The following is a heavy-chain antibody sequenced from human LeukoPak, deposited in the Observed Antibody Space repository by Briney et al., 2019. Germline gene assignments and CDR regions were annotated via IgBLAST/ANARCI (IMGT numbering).Heavy chain of an antibody. D-gene: IGHD4-17*01. CDR2: IIPIFDTP. CDR3: ARAVQVTTGGLFDY. Sequence: GASVKVSCKASGGTFSNYAISWVRQAPGQGLEWMGGIIPIFDTPNFAQKFQGRVTITADKSTSTAYMGLSRLRSEDTAVYYCARAVQVTTGGLFDYWGQGTLVTVSS. CDR1: GGTFSNYA. J-gene: IGHJ4*02. V-gene: IGHV1-69*06.